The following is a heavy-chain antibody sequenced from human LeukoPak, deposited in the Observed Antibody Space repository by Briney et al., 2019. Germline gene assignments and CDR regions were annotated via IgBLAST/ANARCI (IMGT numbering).Heavy chain of an antibody. D-gene: IGHD3-22*01. CDR3: ARVSDYYDSSGYQRATSDWFDP. V-gene: IGHV4-30-4*08. CDR1: GGSISSGDYY. CDR2: IYYNGST. J-gene: IGHJ5*02. Sequence: SQTLSLTCTVSGGSISSGDYYWSWIRQPPGKGLEWSGHIYYNGSTYYNPSLKSRVTISVDTSKNQFSLKLSSVTAADTAVYYCARVSDYYDSSGYQRATSDWFDPWGQGTLVTVSS.